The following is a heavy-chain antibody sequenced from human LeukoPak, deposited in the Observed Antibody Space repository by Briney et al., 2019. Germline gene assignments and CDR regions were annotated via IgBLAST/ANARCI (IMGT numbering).Heavy chain of an antibody. CDR1: GGSISSGSYY. J-gene: IGHJ5*02. D-gene: IGHD2-2*01. CDR3: ARGRVVPAARRGWFDP. CDR2: IYTSGST. V-gene: IGHV4-61*02. Sequence: PSETLSLTCTVSGGSISSGSYYWSWIRQPAGKGLEWIGRIYTSGSTNYNPSLKSRVTISVDTSKNQFSLKLSSVTAADTAVYYCARGRVVPAARRGWFDPWGQGTLVTVSS.